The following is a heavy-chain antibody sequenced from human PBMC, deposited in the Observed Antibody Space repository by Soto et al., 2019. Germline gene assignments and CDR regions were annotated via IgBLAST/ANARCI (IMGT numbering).Heavy chain of an antibody. CDR1: GFTFDDYA. D-gene: IGHD6-19*01. V-gene: IGHV3-9*01. J-gene: IGHJ3*02. Sequence: PGGSLRLSCAASGFTFDDYAMHWVRQAPGKGLEWVSGISWNSGSIGYADSVKGRFTISRDNAKNSLYLQMNSLRAEDTALYYCAKVLYSSGSGGAFDIWGQGTMVTVSS. CDR3: AKVLYSSGSGGAFDI. CDR2: ISWNSGSI.